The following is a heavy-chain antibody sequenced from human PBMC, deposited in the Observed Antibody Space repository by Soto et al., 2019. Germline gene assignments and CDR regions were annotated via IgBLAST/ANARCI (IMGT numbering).Heavy chain of an antibody. CDR3: ARSITMVRGVIVQPLDWFDP. J-gene: IGHJ5*02. CDR1: GGSFSGYY. Sequence: PSETLSLTCAVYGGSFSGYYWSWIRQPPGKGLEWIGEINHSGSTNYNPSLKSRVTISVDTSKNQFSLKLSSVTAADTAVYYCARSITMVRGVIVQPLDWFDPWGQGTLVTVSS. V-gene: IGHV4-34*01. CDR2: INHSGST. D-gene: IGHD3-10*01.